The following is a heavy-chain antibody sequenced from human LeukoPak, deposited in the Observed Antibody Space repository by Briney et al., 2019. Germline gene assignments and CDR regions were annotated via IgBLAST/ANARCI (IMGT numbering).Heavy chain of an antibody. J-gene: IGHJ5*02. Sequence: SETLSLTCTVSGGPIKTNKWSWIRQFPGKGLEWIGLIHDTESTIYNPSLKSRVTISVDTSKNQFSLNLSSVTAADTAMYYCARHSSSSRGWFDPWGQGILVTASS. D-gene: IGHD6-6*01. V-gene: IGHV4-59*08. CDR1: GGPIKTNK. CDR2: IHDTEST. CDR3: ARHSSSSRGWFDP.